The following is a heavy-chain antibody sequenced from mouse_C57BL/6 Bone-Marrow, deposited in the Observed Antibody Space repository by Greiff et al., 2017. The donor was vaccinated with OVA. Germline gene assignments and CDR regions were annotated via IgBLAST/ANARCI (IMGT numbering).Heavy chain of an antibody. CDR3: TRELSNWFAY. CDR1: GFTFSSYA. V-gene: IGHV5-9-1*02. Sequence: EVQVVESGEGLVKPGGSLKLSCAASGFTFSSYAMSWVRQTPEKRLEWVAYISSGGDYIYYADTVKGRFTISRDNARNTLYLQMSSLKSEDTAMYYCTRELSNWFAYWGQGTLVTVSA. CDR2: ISSGGDYI. J-gene: IGHJ3*01.